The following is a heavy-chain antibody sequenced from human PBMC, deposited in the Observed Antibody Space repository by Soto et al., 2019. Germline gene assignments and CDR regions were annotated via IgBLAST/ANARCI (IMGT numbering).Heavy chain of an antibody. CDR3: ARGQLVNPGYYYGMDI. CDR1: GFPFRDYA. J-gene: IGHJ6*02. V-gene: IGHV3-33*01. Sequence: QVQLVESGGGVVQPGRSLRLSCAASGFPFRDYAFHWVRQPPGKGLEWVAVLSYDGSEKYYGDSVKGRFTISRDNAKNMLYLQLSSPRAEDTAVYYCARGQLVNPGYYYGMDIWGQGTTVTVSS. CDR2: LSYDGSEK. D-gene: IGHD3-22*01.